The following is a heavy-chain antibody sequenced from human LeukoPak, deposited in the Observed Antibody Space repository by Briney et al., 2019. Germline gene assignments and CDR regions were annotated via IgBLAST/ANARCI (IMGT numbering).Heavy chain of an antibody. D-gene: IGHD6-19*01. J-gene: IGHJ4*02. CDR1: GGSVNTSTW. CDR3: ARDTGIAVAGFDY. Sequence: PSETLSLTCAVSGGSVNTSTWWSWVRQPPGKGLEWIGEIYHSGRTLYNPSLKSRVTISLDKSKNHFSLRLSSVSAADTAVYYCARDTGIAVAGFDYWGQGTLVTVSS. V-gene: IGHV4-4*02. CDR2: IYHSGRT.